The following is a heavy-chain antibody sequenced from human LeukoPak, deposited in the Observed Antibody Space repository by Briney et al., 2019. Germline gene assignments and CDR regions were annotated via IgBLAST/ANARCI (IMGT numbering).Heavy chain of an antibody. CDR3: ARDSVGGPFDY. CDR1: GFTVSSNY. V-gene: IGHV3-53*01. Sequence: GGSLRLSCAASGFTVSSNYMSWVRQAPGKGLEWVSVIYSGGSTYYADSVKGRFTISRDNSKNTLYPQMNSLRAEDTAVYYCARDSVGGPFDYWGQGTLVTVSS. D-gene: IGHD3-16*01. J-gene: IGHJ4*02. CDR2: IYSGGST.